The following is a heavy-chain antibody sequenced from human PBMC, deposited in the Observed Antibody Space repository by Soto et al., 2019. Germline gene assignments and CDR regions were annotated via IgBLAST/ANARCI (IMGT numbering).Heavy chain of an antibody. D-gene: IGHD3-22*01. CDR1: GGSISSGGYY. CDR3: ARGGYYESRGNYPY. Sequence: SETLSLTCAVSGGSISSGGYYWSWIRQPPGKGLEWIGYIYYSGSTNYNPSLKSRVTISVDTSKNQFSLKLSSVTAADTAVYYCARGGYYESRGNYPYWGQGPLVTVSS. V-gene: IGHV4-61*08. J-gene: IGHJ4*02. CDR2: IYYSGST.